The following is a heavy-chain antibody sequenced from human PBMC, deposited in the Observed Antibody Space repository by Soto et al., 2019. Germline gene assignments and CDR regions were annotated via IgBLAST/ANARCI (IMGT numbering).Heavy chain of an antibody. CDR3: TSGKFYGSPWPW. V-gene: IGHV3-48*02. D-gene: IGHD1-26*01. Sequence: GGSLSLSCEASGFTFSEYAMNWVRPAPGKGLEWVSYISSGSATIYYADNVKGRFIISRDNARNSLFLQMDSLRDEDTAIYYCTSGKFYGSPWPWWGQGTLVTVSS. CDR1: GFTFSEYA. CDR2: ISSGSATI. J-gene: IGHJ4*02.